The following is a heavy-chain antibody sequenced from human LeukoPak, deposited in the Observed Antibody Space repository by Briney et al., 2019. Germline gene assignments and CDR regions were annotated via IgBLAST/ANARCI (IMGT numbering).Heavy chain of an antibody. D-gene: IGHD1-26*01. CDR1: GFTYSSYG. J-gene: IGHJ4*02. Sequence: GRSLRLSCAASGFTYSSYGMHWVRQAPGKGLEWVAVIWYDGSNKYYADSVKGRFTISRDNAKNSLYLQMNSLRADDTAVYYCVKDSPPRYSGSPPAYWGRGTLVTVSS. CDR2: IWYDGSNK. V-gene: IGHV3-33*03. CDR3: VKDSPPRYSGSPPAY.